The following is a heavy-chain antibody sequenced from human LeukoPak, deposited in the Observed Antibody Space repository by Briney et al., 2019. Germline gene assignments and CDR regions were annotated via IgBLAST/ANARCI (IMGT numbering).Heavy chain of an antibody. CDR3: ARDFRFLEDY. V-gene: IGHV3-23*01. CDR2: IDYDGGSG. J-gene: IGHJ4*02. Sequence: TGGSLRLSCTVSGFTLSSYEMSWIRQAPGKGLEWVSSIDYDGGSGHYADSVKGRFTISRDNSNNTLFLHLNSLRAEDTAVYYCARDFRFLEDYWGQGTLVTVSS. D-gene: IGHD3-3*01. CDR1: GFTLSSYE.